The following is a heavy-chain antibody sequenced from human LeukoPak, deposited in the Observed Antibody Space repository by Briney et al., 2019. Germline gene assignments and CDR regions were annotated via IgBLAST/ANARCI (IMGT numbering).Heavy chain of an antibody. CDR2: LYSSGST. Sequence: PSETLSLTCTVSGGSISSGGYYWSWIRQHPGKGLEWIGRLYSSGSTNYNPSLKSRVTMSVDTSKNQFSLKLNSVTAADTAVYYCARSFGVGVYYYYMDVWGKGTTVTVSS. D-gene: IGHD3-3*01. CDR1: GGSISSGGYY. V-gene: IGHV4-61*08. CDR3: ARSFGVGVYYYYMDV. J-gene: IGHJ6*03.